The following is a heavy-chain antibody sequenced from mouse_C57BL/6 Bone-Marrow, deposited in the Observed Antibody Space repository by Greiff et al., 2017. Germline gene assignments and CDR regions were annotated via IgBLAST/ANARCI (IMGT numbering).Heavy chain of an antibody. CDR1: GFTFSDYG. CDR3: ARRGLDY. J-gene: IGHJ4*01. CDR2: ISNLAYSI. Sequence: DVMLVESGGGLVQPGGSLKLSCAASGFTFSDYGMAWVRQAPRKGPEWVAFISNLAYSIYYADTVTGRFTFTRENAKNTLYLEMSSLRSEDTAMYYCARRGLDYWGQGTSVTVSS. V-gene: IGHV5-15*01.